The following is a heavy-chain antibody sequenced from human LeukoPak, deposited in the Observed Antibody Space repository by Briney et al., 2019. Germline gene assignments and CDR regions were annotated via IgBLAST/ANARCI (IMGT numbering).Heavy chain of an antibody. CDR3: AKSTVRWAFDY. D-gene: IGHD4-23*01. CDR2: LTTDGGST. V-gene: IGHV3-23*01. J-gene: IGHJ4*02. Sequence: GGSLRLSCVASGFTFSSYDMSWVRQAPGKGLEWVSSLTTDGGSTEYADSVKGRFTISRDNSKNTLYLQMNSLRAEDTALYYCAKSTVRWAFDYWGQGTLVTVSS. CDR1: GFTFSSYD.